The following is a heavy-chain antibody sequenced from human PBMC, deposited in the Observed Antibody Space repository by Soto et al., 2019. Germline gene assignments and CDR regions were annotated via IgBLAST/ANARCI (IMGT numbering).Heavy chain of an antibody. CDR1: GGSFSGYY. J-gene: IGHJ4*02. V-gene: IGHV4-34*01. D-gene: IGHD6-13*01. CDR2: INHSGST. CDR3: ARGAAAAGTFDY. Sequence: QVQLQQWGAGLLKPSETLSLTCAVYGGSFSGYYWSWIRQPPGKGLEWIGEINHSGSTNYSPSLKSRVTISVDTSKKQFSLKLSSVTAADTAVYYCARGAAAAGTFDYWGQGTLVTVSS.